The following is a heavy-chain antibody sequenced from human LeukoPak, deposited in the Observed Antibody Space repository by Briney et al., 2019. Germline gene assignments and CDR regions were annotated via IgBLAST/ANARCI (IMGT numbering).Heavy chain of an antibody. CDR1: GGSISTYY. V-gene: IGHV4-59*05. CDR3: VRGHEAFDF. CDR2: IYYSGST. Sequence: SETLSLTCTVSGGSISTYYWSWIRQPPGKGLEWIGSIYYSGSTYYNPSLKSRVTISVDTSKNQFSLKLSSVTAADTGVYYCVRGHEAFDFWGQGTTVTVSS. J-gene: IGHJ3*01.